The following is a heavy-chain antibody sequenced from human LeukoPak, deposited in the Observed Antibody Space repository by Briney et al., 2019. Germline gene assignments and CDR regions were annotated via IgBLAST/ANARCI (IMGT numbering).Heavy chain of an antibody. J-gene: IGHJ4*02. CDR2: INHSGST. CDR1: GGSFSGYY. Sequence: PSETLSLTCAVYGGSFSGYYWSWIRQPPGKGLEWIGEINHSGSTNYNPSLKSRVTISVGTSKNQFSLKLSSVTAADTAVYYCARGPIVLMVYALHSSGTYFDYWGQGTLVTVSS. V-gene: IGHV4-34*01. CDR3: ARGPIVLMVYALHSSGTYFDY. D-gene: IGHD2-8*01.